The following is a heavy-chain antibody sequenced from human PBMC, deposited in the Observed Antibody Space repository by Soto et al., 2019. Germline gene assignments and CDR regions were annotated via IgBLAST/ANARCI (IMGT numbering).Heavy chain of an antibody. CDR3: ATGRVDSGYDYEGFDY. CDR1: GYTLTEFS. V-gene: IGHV1-24*01. CDR2: FDPEDGET. D-gene: IGHD5-12*01. J-gene: IGHJ4*02. Sequence: ASVKVSCKVSGYTLTEFSMHWVRQAPGKGLEWMGGFDPEDGETIYAQKFQGRVTMTEDTSTDTAYMELSSLRSEDTAVYYCATGRVDSGYDYEGFDYWGQGTLVTVSS.